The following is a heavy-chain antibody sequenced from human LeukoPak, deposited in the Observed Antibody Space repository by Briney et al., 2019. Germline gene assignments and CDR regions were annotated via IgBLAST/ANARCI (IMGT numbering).Heavy chain of an antibody. J-gene: IGHJ4*02. CDR3: ARGYPLDWNYFDY. Sequence: WASVTVSCMASGYTFTSYYMHWVRQAPGQGLEWVGIINPSDSITTYAQKFQGRVTMTRDTSTSTVYMELSSLRSEDSAVYYCARGYPLDWNYFDYWGQGTLVTVSS. CDR2: INPSDSIT. CDR1: GYTFTSYY. V-gene: IGHV1-46*01. D-gene: IGHD3/OR15-3a*01.